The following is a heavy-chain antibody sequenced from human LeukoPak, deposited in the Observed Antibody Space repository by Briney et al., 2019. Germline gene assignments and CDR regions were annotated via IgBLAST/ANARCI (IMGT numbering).Heavy chain of an antibody. J-gene: IGHJ6*04. Sequence: SVKVSCKASGGTFSSYAISWVRQAPGQGLEWMGGIIPIFGTANYAQKFQGRVTITADESTSTAYMELSSLRSGDTAVYYCARSRYFDWLSPYYYYGMDVWGKGTTVTVSS. CDR2: IIPIFGTA. V-gene: IGHV1-69*13. CDR3: ARSRYFDWLSPYYYYGMDV. D-gene: IGHD3-9*01. CDR1: GGTFSSYA.